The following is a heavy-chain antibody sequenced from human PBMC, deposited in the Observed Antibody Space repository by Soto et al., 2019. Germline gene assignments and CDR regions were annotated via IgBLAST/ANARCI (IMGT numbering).Heavy chain of an antibody. J-gene: IGHJ6*02. V-gene: IGHV1-2*04. CDR1: GGTFSSYA. CDR3: ARESYGMDV. Sequence: GASVKVSCKASGGTFSSYAISWVRQAPGQGLEWMGWINPNSGGTNYAQKFQGWVTMTRDTSISTAYMELSRLRSDDTAVYYCARESYGMDVWGQGTTVTVSS. CDR2: INPNSGGT.